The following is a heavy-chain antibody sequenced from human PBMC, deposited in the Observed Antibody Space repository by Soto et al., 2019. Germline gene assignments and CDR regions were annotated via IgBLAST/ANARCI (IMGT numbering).Heavy chain of an antibody. Sequence: PGESLKISCKGSGYSFTNYWIGWVRQMPGKGLEWMGIIYPYNSDSTYSPSFQGQVTFSADKSISTVYMELSSLRSEDTAVYYCARGGRLDYYGSGSSDVWGQGTTVTV. CDR3: ARGGRLDYYGSGSSDV. CDR2: IYPYNSDS. J-gene: IGHJ6*02. D-gene: IGHD3-10*01. V-gene: IGHV5-51*01. CDR1: GYSFTNYW.